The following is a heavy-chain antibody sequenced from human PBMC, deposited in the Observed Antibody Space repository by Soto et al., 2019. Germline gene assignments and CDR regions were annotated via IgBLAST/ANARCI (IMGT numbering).Heavy chain of an antibody. CDR2: INTNTGNP. CDR1: GYTFTSYA. CDR3: ARGSGWCRFGAGYYYYYGLDV. V-gene: IGHV7-4-1*01. D-gene: IGHD6-19*01. J-gene: IGHJ6*02. Sequence: QVQLVQSGSELKKPGASVKVSCKASGYTFTSYAMNWVRQAPGQGLEWMGWINTNTGNPTYAQGFTAGFVFSLDTSGSTADLQICSLKAEDTAVYYCARGSGWCRFGAGYYYYYGLDVWGQGSTVTVSS.